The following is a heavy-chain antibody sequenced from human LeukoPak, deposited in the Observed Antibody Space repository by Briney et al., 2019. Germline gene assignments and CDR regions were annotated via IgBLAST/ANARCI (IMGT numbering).Heavy chain of an antibody. V-gene: IGHV1-2*02. D-gene: IGHD6-6*01. CDR3: ARKGAEYSKSPLLNAWFDP. CDR2: IHPGTGDT. Sequence: ASVKVSCKTSGYNFTGYHIHWVRQAPGQGLEWMGWIHPGTGDTRYTRKFQGRVTMTRDTSINTAYLELSGLKSNDTAVYYCARKGAEYSKSPLLNAWFDPWGQGTLITVSS. CDR1: GYNFTGYH. J-gene: IGHJ5*02.